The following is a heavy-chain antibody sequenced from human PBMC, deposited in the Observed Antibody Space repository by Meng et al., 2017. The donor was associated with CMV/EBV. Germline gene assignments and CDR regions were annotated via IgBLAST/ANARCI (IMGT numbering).Heavy chain of an antibody. J-gene: IGHJ4*02. CDR3: ARGKILLWFGELLDY. CDR1: GFTFSSYS. D-gene: IGHD3-10*01. V-gene: IGHV3-21*01. CDR2: ISSSSSYI. Sequence: GGSLRLSCAASGFTFSSYSMNWVRQAPGKGLEWVSSISSSSSYIYYADSVKGRFTISRDNAKNSLYLQMNSLRAEDTAVYYCARGKILLWFGELLDYWGQGTLVTVSS.